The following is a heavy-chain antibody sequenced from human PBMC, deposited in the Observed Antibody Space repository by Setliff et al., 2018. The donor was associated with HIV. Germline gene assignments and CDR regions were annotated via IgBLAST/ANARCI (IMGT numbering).Heavy chain of an antibody. CDR2: INPSGAST. CDR1: GYTFISYY. J-gene: IGHJ4*02. Sequence: GASVKVSCKASGYTFISYYMHWVRQAPGQGLEWMGIINPSGASTSYAQKFQGRVTMTRDTSSTTAYMEVNRLTSDDTAVYYCAKGQGPVDYWGQGTLVTVSS. CDR3: AKGQGPVDY. V-gene: IGHV1-46*01.